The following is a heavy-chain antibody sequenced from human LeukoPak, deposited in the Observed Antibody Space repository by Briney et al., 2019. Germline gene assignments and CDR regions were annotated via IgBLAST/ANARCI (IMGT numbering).Heavy chain of an antibody. CDR2: IYHSGST. D-gene: IGHD1-26*01. Sequence: SETLSLTCAVSGGSISSGGYSWSWIRQPPGKGLEWIGYIYHSGSTYYNPSLKSRVTISVDRSKNQFSLKLSSVTAADTAVYYCARDIVPYYFDYWGQGTLVTVSS. CDR1: GGSISSGGYS. V-gene: IGHV4-30-2*01. J-gene: IGHJ4*02. CDR3: ARDIVPYYFDY.